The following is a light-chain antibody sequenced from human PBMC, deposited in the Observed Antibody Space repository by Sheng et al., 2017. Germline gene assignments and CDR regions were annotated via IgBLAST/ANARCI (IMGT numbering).Light chain of an antibody. V-gene: IGKV1-33*01. CDR2: DAS. J-gene: IGKJ2*01. CDR1: QSVRNW. CDR3: QQYDNLPSYT. Sequence: DIQMTQSPSTLSASEGDRVSITCRASQSVRNWLAWYQQKPGKAPKLLIYDASNLETGVPSRFSGSGSGTDFTFTISSLQPEDIATYYCQQYDNLPSYTFGQGTKLEIK.